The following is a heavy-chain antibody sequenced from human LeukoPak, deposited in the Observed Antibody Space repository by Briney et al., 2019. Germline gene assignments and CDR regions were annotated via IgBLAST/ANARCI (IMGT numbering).Heavy chain of an antibody. D-gene: IGHD2-2*01. Sequence: SETLSLTCAVYGRSFSGYYWSWIRQPPGKGRERIEQINHSGSTNYNPYLQSRVTISVDTSKNQFSLKLSSVTAADTAVYYCARGGDIVVVPAAMLSAFDIWGQGTMVTVSS. CDR3: ARGGDIVVVPAAMLSAFDI. CDR2: INHSGST. V-gene: IGHV4-34*01. J-gene: IGHJ3*02. CDR1: GRSFSGYY.